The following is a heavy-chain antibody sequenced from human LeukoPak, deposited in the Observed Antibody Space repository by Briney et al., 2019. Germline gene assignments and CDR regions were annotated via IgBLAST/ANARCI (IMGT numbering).Heavy chain of an antibody. CDR3: ARGVNTYLWFGGDYMDV. J-gene: IGHJ6*03. Sequence: ASVRVSCKASGYTFTSYDINWVRQATGQGLEWMGWMNPNSGNTGYAQKFQGRVTITRNTSISTAYMELSSLRSEDTAVYYCARGVNTYLWFGGDYMDVWGKGSTVTVSS. V-gene: IGHV1-8*03. CDR1: GYTFTSYD. D-gene: IGHD3-16*01. CDR2: MNPNSGNT.